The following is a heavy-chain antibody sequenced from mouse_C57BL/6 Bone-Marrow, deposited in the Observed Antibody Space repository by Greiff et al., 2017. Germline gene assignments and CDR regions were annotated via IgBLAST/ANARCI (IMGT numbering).Heavy chain of an antibody. CDR1: GYTFTDYN. Sequence: VQLQQSGPELVKPGASVKIPCKASGYTFTDYNMDWVKQSHGKSLEWIGDINPNNGGTIYNHKFKGKATLTVDKSSSTAYMELRSLTSEDTAVYYCARRDYDYEGFAYWGKGTLVTVSA. J-gene: IGHJ3*01. CDR3: ARRDYDYEGFAY. D-gene: IGHD2-4*01. CDR2: INPNNGGT. V-gene: IGHV1-18*01.